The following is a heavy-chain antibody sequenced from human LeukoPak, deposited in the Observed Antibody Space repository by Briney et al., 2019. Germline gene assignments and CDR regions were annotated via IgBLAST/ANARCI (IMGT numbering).Heavy chain of an antibody. D-gene: IGHD3-9*01. V-gene: IGHV4-4*07. Sequence: SETLSLTCIVSGGSISDNYWSWIRQPAGKGLEWIGRIYSTGSINYSPPLKSRVTMSVDTSKNHFSLTLTSVSAADTAVYYCARGGAMTGYYDSWGQGTLVTVSS. J-gene: IGHJ5*01. CDR3: ARGGAMTGYYDS. CDR2: IYSTGSI. CDR1: GGSISDNY.